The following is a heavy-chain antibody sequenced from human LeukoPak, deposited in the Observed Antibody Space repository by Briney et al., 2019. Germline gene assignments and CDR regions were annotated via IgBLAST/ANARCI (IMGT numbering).Heavy chain of an antibody. CDR3: ASRVYCSGGSCYSDDAFDI. D-gene: IGHD2-15*01. CDR2: ISSSGSTI. J-gene: IGHJ3*02. Sequence: GGSLRLSCAASGFTFSDYYMSWIRQAPGKGLEWVSYISSSGSTIYYADSVKGRFTISRDNAKNSLYLQMNSLRAEDTAVYYCASRVYCSGGSCYSDDAFDIWGQGTMVTVSS. CDR1: GFTFSDYY. V-gene: IGHV3-11*04.